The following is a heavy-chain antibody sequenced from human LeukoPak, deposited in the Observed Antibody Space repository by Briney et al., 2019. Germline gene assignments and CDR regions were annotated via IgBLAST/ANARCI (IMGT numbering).Heavy chain of an antibody. CDR2: INPSGGST. V-gene: IGHV1-46*01. CDR3: ARDRASSVVVVIFDY. CDR1: GYTFTSYY. J-gene: IGHJ4*02. D-gene: IGHD3-22*01. Sequence: GASVKVSCKASGYTFTSYYMHWVRQAPGQGLEWMGIINPSGGSTSYAQKFQGRVTMTRDTSTSTVYMELSSLRSEDTAVYYCARDRASSVVVVIFDYWGQGTLVTVSS.